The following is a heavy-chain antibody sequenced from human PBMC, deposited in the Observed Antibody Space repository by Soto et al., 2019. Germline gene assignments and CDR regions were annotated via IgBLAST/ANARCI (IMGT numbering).Heavy chain of an antibody. CDR2: IYSGGST. CDR3: ARGTTSPNWFDP. V-gene: IGHV3-53*01. Sequence: GGCLRLSCAASGFTVSGNYMSWVRQAPGKGLEWVSVIYSGGSTYYADSVKGRSTISRDNSKNTLYLQMNSLRAEDTAVYYCARGTTSPNWFDPWGQGTLVTVSS. J-gene: IGHJ5*02. D-gene: IGHD2-2*01. CDR1: GFTVSGNY.